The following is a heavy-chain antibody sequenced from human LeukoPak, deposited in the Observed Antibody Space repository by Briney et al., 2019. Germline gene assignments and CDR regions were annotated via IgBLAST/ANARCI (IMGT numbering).Heavy chain of an antibody. J-gene: IGHJ4*02. D-gene: IGHD3-22*01. Sequence: PGGSLRLSCAASGFTFSSYAMSWVRQPPGKGLEWIGEINHSGSTNYNPSLKSRVTISVDTSKNQFSLKLSSVTAADTAVYYCARVNYYDSSGYHRPLNYFDYWGQGTLVTVSS. CDR2: INHSGST. CDR1: GFTFSSYA. CDR3: ARVNYYDSSGYHRPLNYFDY. V-gene: IGHV4-34*01.